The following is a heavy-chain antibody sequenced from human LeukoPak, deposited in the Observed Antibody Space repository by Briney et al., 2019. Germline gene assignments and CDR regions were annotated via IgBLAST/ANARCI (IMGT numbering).Heavy chain of an antibody. CDR3: ARDQGSGWTPPFDY. Sequence: SVKVPCKASGGTFSDYAISWVRQAPGQGLEWMGRITPILGIANYAQMFQGRVTITADKSTNTAYMELSSLRSGDTAVYYCARDQGSGWTPPFDYWGQGALITVSS. J-gene: IGHJ4*02. V-gene: IGHV1-69*04. CDR2: ITPILGIA. D-gene: IGHD6-19*01. CDR1: GGTFSDYA.